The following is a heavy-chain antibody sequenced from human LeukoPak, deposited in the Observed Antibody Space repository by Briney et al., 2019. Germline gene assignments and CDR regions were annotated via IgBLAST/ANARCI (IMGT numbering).Heavy chain of an antibody. CDR2: ISSKSEHI. V-gene: IGHV3-21*01. Sequence: PGGSLRLSCAASGFTFNVFSMNWIRQAPGKGLEWVSSISSKSEHILYSDSVKDRFTISRDNAKNSLYLLMNSLRVEDTAIYYCTRFESDFAYYYGMDVWGQGTTVTVSS. J-gene: IGHJ6*02. CDR1: GFTFNVFS. D-gene: IGHD2-21*01. CDR3: TRFESDFAYYYGMDV.